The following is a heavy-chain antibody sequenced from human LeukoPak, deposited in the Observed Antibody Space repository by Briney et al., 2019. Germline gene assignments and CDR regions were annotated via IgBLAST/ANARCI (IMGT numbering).Heavy chain of an antibody. J-gene: IGHJ4*02. CDR1: DYDFSTYG. Sequence: GASVKVSCRTSDYDFSTYGITWVRQAPGQGLEYMGWIRPSNGNRNYAQKVQDRVTLTTDTSTSTVYMELRSLRSDDTAVYYCARAFSASKSCDYWGQGTLVTVSS. CDR3: ARAFSASKSCDY. D-gene: IGHD6-19*01. V-gene: IGHV1-18*01. CDR2: IRPSNGNR.